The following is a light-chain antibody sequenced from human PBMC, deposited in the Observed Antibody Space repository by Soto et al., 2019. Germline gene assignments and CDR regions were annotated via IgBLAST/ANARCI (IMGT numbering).Light chain of an antibody. CDR1: SSDVGSYNL. Sequence: QSVLTQPASVSGSPGQSITISCTGTSSDVGSYNLVSWYQQHPGKAPKLMIYEGSKRPSGVSNRFSGYKSGNTASLTISGLQAEDEADYYCCSYAGSSTPYVFGTGTKVTVL. CDR3: CSYAGSSTPYV. J-gene: IGLJ1*01. V-gene: IGLV2-23*01. CDR2: EGS.